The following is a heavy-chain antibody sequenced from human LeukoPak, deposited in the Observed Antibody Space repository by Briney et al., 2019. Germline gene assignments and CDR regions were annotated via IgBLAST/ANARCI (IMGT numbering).Heavy chain of an antibody. Sequence: GGSLRLSCAASGFTFSSYAMSWVRQAPGKGLEWVSAISGSGGSTYYADSVKGRFTISRDNSKNTLYLQMNSLRAEDTAVYYCARTYYDILTGYYSWFDPWGQGTLVTVSS. V-gene: IGHV3-23*01. CDR2: ISGSGGST. CDR3: ARTYYDILTGYYSWFDP. CDR1: GFTFSSYA. D-gene: IGHD3-9*01. J-gene: IGHJ5*02.